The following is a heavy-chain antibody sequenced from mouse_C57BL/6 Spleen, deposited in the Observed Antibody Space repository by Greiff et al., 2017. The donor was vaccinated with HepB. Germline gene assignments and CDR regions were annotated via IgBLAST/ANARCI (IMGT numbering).Heavy chain of an antibody. V-gene: IGHV1-18*01. CDR2: INPNNGGT. Sequence: EVQLQESGPELVKPGASVKIPCKASGYTFTDYNMDWVKQSHGKSLEWIGDINPNNGGTIYNQKFKGKATLTVDKSSSTAYMERRSLTSEDTAVYYCARSSYDGYYAMDYWGQGTSVTVSS. CDR1: GYTFTDYN. J-gene: IGHJ4*01. D-gene: IGHD2-3*01. CDR3: ARSSYDGYYAMDY.